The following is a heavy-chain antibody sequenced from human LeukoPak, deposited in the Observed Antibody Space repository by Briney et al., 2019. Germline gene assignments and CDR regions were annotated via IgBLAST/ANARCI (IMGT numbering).Heavy chain of an antibody. D-gene: IGHD5-18*01. CDR3: ARVEGIQLWSTGDY. CDR2: INPNSGGA. Sequence: ASVKVSCKASGYTFTGYYMPWVRQAPGQGLEWMGRINPNSGGANYAKKFQGRVTMTRDTSISTAYMELSRLRSDDTAVYYCARVEGIQLWSTGDYWGQGTLVTVSS. V-gene: IGHV1-2*06. J-gene: IGHJ4*02. CDR1: GYTFTGYY.